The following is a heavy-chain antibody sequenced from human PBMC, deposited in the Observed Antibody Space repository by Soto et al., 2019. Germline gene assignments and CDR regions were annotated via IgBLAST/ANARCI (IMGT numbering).Heavy chain of an antibody. Sequence: SETLSLTCAVYGGSFSGYYWSWIRQPPGKGLEWIGEINHSGSTNYNPSLKSRVTISVDTSKNQFSLKLSYVTAADTAVYYCASLHQLEDAGMTICGGNKTIGYYYGMDVWGQGTTVTVSS. CDR2: INHSGST. CDR3: ASLHQLEDAGMTICGGNKTIGYYYGMDV. J-gene: IGHJ6*02. D-gene: IGHD3-3*01. CDR1: GGSFSGYY. V-gene: IGHV4-34*01.